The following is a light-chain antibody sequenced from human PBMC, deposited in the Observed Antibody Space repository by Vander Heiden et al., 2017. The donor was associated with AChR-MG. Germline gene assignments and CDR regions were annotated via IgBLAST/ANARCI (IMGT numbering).Light chain of an antibody. CDR1: KLGDKY. Sequence: SYELTQPPSVSVSPGQTANIACSGDKLGDKYAYWYQQKPGQSPVLVIYQDDKRPSGIPERFSGSNSGNTATLTISGTQAMDEADYYCQAWDSSTEVFGGGTKLT. CDR2: QDD. J-gene: IGLJ2*01. CDR3: QAWDSSTEV. V-gene: IGLV3-1*01.